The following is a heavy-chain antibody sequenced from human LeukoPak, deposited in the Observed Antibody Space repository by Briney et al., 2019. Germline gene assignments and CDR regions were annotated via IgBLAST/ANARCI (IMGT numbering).Heavy chain of an antibody. D-gene: IGHD3-10*01. CDR1: GDTFTGYY. J-gene: IGHJ4*02. CDR3: ARDCRNYYGSGSYYNVVGGCFDY. CDR2: INPNSGGT. V-gene: IGHV1-2*02. Sequence: ASVKVSCKASGDTFTGYYMHWVRQAPGQGLEWMGWINPNSGGTNYAQKFQGRVTMTRDTSISTAYMELSRLRSDDTAVYYCARDCRNYYGSGSYYNVVGGCFDYWGQGTLVTVSS.